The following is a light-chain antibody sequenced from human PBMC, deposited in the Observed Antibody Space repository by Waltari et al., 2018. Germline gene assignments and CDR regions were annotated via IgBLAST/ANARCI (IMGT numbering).Light chain of an antibody. CDR2: GAS. CDR3: QQFGGSPIT. CDR1: QSVSSNY. Sequence: EIVLTQSPGTLSLSPGEGATLSCRASQSVSSNYLGWYQQKPGQAPSLRIYGASRRASGTPDRFSGSGSGTDFTLTISRLEPEDFAVYYCQQFGGSPITFGQGTRLAIK. J-gene: IGKJ5*01. V-gene: IGKV3-20*01.